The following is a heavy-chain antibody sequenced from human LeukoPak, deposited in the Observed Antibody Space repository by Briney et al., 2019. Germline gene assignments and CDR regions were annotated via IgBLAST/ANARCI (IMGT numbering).Heavy chain of an antibody. J-gene: IGHJ5*02. CDR2: IYTSGST. CDR1: GGSIRRYY. CDR3: ARVPSYYYGSGSDYTGWFDP. V-gene: IGHV4-4*07. Sequence: SETLSLTCTVSGGSIRRYYWGWIRQPAGKGLEWIGRIYTSGSTNYNPSLKSRVTMSVDTSKNQVSLKLSSVTAADTAVYYCARVPSYYYGSGSDYTGWFDPGGQGTLVTVSS. D-gene: IGHD3-10*01.